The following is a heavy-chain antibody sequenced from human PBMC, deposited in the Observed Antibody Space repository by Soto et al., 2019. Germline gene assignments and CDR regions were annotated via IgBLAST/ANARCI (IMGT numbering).Heavy chain of an antibody. Sequence: SVKVSCKASGGTFSSYAISWVRQAPGQGLEWMGGILPIFGTANYAQKFQGRVTITADESTSTAYMELSSLRSEDTAVYYCARQEKKAVAGPRHPFSYYGMDVWGQGTTVTVSS. CDR3: ARQEKKAVAGPRHPFSYYGMDV. D-gene: IGHD6-19*01. CDR2: ILPIFGTA. CDR1: GGTFSSYA. V-gene: IGHV1-69*13. J-gene: IGHJ6*02.